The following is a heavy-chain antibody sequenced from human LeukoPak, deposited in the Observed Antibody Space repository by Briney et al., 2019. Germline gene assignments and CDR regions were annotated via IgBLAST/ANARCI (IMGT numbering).Heavy chain of an antibody. CDR2: IKQDGSDK. CDR3: ARDRSDILTSYLDY. J-gene: IGHJ4*02. Sequence: PGGSLRLSCAASGFTFTTYWMSWVRQAPGKGLEWVANIKQDGSDKYYVDSVKGRFTISRDNAKNSLYLQMNSLRADDTAVYYCARDRSDILTSYLDYWGQGTLVTVSS. V-gene: IGHV3-7*01. CDR1: GFTFTTYW. D-gene: IGHD3-9*01.